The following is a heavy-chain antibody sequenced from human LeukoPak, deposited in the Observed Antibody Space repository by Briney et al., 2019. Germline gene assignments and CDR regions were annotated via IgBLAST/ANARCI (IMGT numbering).Heavy chain of an antibody. D-gene: IGHD1-1*01. CDR2: ISYDGSNK. CDR1: GFIFSNYG. J-gene: IGHJ4*02. V-gene: IGHV3-30*03. Sequence: GSLRLSCAASGFIFSNYGMHWVRQAPGKGLEWVAVISYDGSNKYYADSVKGRFTISRDNSRNMLYLQMNSLRAEDTAVYYSTRDWNDLDYWGQGTLVTVSA. CDR3: TRDWNDLDY.